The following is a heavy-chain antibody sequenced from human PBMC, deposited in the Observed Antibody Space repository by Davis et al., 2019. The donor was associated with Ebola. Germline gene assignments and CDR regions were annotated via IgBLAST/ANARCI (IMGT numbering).Heavy chain of an antibody. CDR1: GFTVSSNY. J-gene: IGHJ5*02. Sequence: GESLKISCAASGFTVSSNYMSWVRQAPGKGLEWVSVIYSGGSTYYADSVKGRFTISRDNSKNTLYLQMNSLRAEDTAVYYCAKGPVLRFLEWKWFDPWGQGTLVTVSS. D-gene: IGHD3-3*01. CDR3: AKGPVLRFLEWKWFDP. CDR2: IYSGGST. V-gene: IGHV3-53*01.